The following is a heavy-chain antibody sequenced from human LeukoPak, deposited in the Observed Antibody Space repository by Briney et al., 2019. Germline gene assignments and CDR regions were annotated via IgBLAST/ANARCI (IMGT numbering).Heavy chain of an antibody. D-gene: IGHD1-26*01. CDR1: GGSISISSYY. CDR2: IYYSGST. J-gene: IGHJ4*02. V-gene: IGHV4-39*07. CDR3: ARVPPSSLADY. Sequence: SETLSLTCTVSGGSISISSYYWGWIRQPPGKGLEWIGNIYYSGSTYYNPSLKSRVTISVDTSKNQFSLKLSSVTAADTAVYYCARVPPSSLADYWGQGTLVTVSS.